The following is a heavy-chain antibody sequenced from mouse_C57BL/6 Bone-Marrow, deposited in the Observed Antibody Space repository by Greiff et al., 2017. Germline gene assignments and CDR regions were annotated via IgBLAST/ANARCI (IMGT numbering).Heavy chain of an antibody. D-gene: IGHD1-1*01. CDR3: ALHYYGSTLAWFAY. Sequence: VQLKESGAELVRPGASVKLSCTASGFNIKDDYMHWVKQRPEQGLEWIGWIDPENGDTEYASKFQGKATITADTSSNTAYLQLSSLTSEDTAVYYCALHYYGSTLAWFAYWGQGTLVTVSA. V-gene: IGHV14-4*01. J-gene: IGHJ3*01. CDR2: IDPENGDT. CDR1: GFNIKDDY.